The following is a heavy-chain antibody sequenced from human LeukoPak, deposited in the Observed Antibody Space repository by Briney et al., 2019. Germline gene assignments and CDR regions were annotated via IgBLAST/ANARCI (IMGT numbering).Heavy chain of an antibody. V-gene: IGHV3-21*01. CDR2: ISSSSKYI. J-gene: IGHJ2*01. Sequence: PGGSLRLSCAASEFTFSSYNMNWVRQAPGKGLEWVSSISSSSKYIYYADSVKGRFTISRDNAKNSLYLQMNSLRAEDTAVYYCARDGEQWLESYWYFDLWGRGTLVTVSS. D-gene: IGHD6-19*01. CDR3: ARDGEQWLESYWYFDL. CDR1: EFTFSSYN.